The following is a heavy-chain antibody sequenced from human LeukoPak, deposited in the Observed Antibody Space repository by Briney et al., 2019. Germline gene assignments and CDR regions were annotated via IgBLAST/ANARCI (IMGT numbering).Heavy chain of an antibody. D-gene: IGHD3-10*01. CDR3: ATQQWVGTFHY. Sequence: PSETLSLTCNVSGVSVSSSNHYWSWIRQPPGEGLEWIGYVSYTGIPTYNPPLKSRVTISLDTSKKQFSLQLTSVTAADTAVYYCATQQWVGTFHYWGQGALVTVSS. CDR2: VSYTGIP. CDR1: GVSVSSSNHY. V-gene: IGHV4-61*01. J-gene: IGHJ4*02.